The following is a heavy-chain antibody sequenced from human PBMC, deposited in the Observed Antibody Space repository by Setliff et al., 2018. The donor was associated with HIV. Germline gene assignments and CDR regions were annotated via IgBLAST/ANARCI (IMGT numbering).Heavy chain of an antibody. D-gene: IGHD3-10*02. CDR1: GFTFSNYV. J-gene: IGHJ4*02. CDR2: ISSSGGRT. V-gene: IGHV3-23*01. CDR3: VKVSRGTVVRGVILVGYFDY. Sequence: GGSLRLSCAASGFTFSNYVMSWVRQTPGKGLEWVPVISSSGGRTYHADSVKGRFTISRDNSKNTLYLQMSSLRVEDTAVYYCVKVSRGTVVRGVILVGYFDYWGQGTLVTVSS.